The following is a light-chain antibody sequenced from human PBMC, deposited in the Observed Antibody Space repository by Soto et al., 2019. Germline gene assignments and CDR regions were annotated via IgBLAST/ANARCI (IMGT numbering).Light chain of an antibody. Sequence: EIVLTQSPGTLSLSPEERATLSCRASQSVSSSYLAWYQQKPGQAPRLLIYGASSRATGIPDRFSGSGSGTDFTLTISRLEPEDFAVFYCQQSGSSPLTFGGGTKVEIK. CDR1: QSVSSSY. CDR2: GAS. V-gene: IGKV3-20*01. J-gene: IGKJ4*01. CDR3: QQSGSSPLT.